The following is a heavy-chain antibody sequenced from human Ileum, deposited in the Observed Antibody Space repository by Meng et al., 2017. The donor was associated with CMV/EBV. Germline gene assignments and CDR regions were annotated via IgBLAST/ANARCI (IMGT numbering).Heavy chain of an antibody. J-gene: IGHJ4*02. D-gene: IGHD5-12*01. V-gene: IGHV1-2*02. Sequence: QVRVGQFGTEVKKPGASVKVSCKASGYTFTDYYMHWVRQAPGQGLEWMGWIKPHSGDTKYEKKFQGRVTMTSDTSISTVYMELTRLTPDDTAIYYCAREIIMAARAFGYWGQGTLVTVSS. CDR2: IKPHSGDT. CDR3: AREIIMAARAFGY. CDR1: GYTFTDYY.